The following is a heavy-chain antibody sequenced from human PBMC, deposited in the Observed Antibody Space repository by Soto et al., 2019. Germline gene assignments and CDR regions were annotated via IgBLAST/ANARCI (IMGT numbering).Heavy chain of an antibody. CDR3: ARHNYDSSGYYHYYYGMDV. CDR2: IYPGDSDT. D-gene: IGHD3-22*01. Sequence: GESLKISCKGSGYSFTSYWIGWVRQMPGKGLELMGIIYPGDSDTRYSPSFQGQVTISADKSTSTAYLKLSSVTAADTAVYYCARHNYDSSGYYHYYYGMDVWGQGTTVTVSS. V-gene: IGHV5-51*01. CDR1: GYSFTSYW. J-gene: IGHJ6*02.